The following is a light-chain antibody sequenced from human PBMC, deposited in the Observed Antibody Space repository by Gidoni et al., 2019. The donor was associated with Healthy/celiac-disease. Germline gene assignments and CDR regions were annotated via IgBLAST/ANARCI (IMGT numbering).Light chain of an antibody. V-gene: IGKV1-5*03. Sequence: DIQMTQSPSTLSASVGDRVTITCRASQSISSWLAWYQQKPGKAPKLLIYKASSLESGVPSRFSGSGSGTEFTITISSLQPDDFATYYCQKYNSYSLTFGGGTKVEIK. J-gene: IGKJ4*01. CDR3: QKYNSYSLT. CDR1: QSISSW. CDR2: KAS.